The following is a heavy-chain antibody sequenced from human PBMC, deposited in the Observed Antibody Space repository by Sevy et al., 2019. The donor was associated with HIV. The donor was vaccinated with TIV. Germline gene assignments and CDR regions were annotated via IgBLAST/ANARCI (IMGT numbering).Heavy chain of an antibody. CDR3: TRWSGSQSIFDY. V-gene: IGHV3-49*04. CDR2: FKSKIHGGTT. CDR1: GFIFGDYG. Sequence: GGSLRLSCTASGFIFGDYGMSWVRQAPGKGLEWIAFFKSKIHGGTTENAASVKGRFTISRDDSKNIVYLQMSNLKTEDTAVYYCTRWSGSQSIFDYWGQGTLSPSPQ. D-gene: IGHD1-26*01. J-gene: IGHJ4*02.